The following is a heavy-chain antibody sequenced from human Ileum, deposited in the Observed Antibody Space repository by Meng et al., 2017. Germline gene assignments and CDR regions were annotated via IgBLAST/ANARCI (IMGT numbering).Heavy chain of an antibody. D-gene: IGHD5-12*01. Sequence: QEQLQDSGPGLVKPSGTLSLTCAVAGGSISDSNWWSWLRQPPGKGLEWIGEIYHTGSTNYNPSLKSRVTMSLDKSKNQFFLDLTSVTAADTAVYYCARDLLGPAIAASGYFDPWGQGTLVTVSS. CDR1: GGSISDSNW. J-gene: IGHJ5*02. CDR2: IYHTGST. CDR3: ARDLLGPAIAASGYFDP. V-gene: IGHV4-4*02.